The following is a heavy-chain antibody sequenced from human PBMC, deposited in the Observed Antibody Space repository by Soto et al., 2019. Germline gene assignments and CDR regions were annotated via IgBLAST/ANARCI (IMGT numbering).Heavy chain of an antibody. CDR3: SVLEAVTPDAFDI. CDR1: GFTFSSYG. D-gene: IGHD4-17*01. CDR2: IWYDGSNK. V-gene: IGHV3-33*01. Sequence: QVQLVESGGGVVQPGRSLRLSCAASGFTFSSYGMHWVRQAPGKGLEWVAVIWYDGSNKYYADSVKGRFTISRDNSKNTLYLQMNSLRAEDTAVYHCSVLEAVTPDAFDIWGQGTMVTVSS. J-gene: IGHJ3*02.